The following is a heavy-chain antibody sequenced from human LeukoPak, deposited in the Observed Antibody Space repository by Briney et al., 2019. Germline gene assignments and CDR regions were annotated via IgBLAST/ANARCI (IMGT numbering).Heavy chain of an antibody. J-gene: IGHJ4*02. D-gene: IGHD6-13*01. Sequence: SETLSLTCTVSGGSISSYYWSWIRQPPGKGLEWIGYIYYSGSTNYNPSLKSRVTISVDTSKNQFSLKLSSVTAADTAVYYCARYSSSWYVRGFDYWGQGTLVTVSS. CDR3: ARYSSSWYVRGFDY. CDR2: IYYSGST. V-gene: IGHV4-59*08. CDR1: GGSISSYY.